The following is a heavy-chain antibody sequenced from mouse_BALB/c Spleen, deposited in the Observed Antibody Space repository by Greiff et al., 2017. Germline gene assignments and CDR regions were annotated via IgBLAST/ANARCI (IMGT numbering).Heavy chain of an antibody. J-gene: IGHJ4*01. CDR1: GFSLTSYG. V-gene: IGHV2-4-1*01. CDR3: ARNSVLYAMDY. CDR2: IWRGGST. Sequence: VQLQQSGPGLVQPSQSLSITCTVSGFSLTSYGVHWVRQSPGKGLEWLGVIWRGGSTGYNAAFISRLSISKDNSKCQVFFKMNSLQADDTAIYYCARNSVLYAMDYWGQGTSVTVSS.